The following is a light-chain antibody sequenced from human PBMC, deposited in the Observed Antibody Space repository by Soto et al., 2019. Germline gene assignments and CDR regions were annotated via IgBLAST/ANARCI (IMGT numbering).Light chain of an antibody. CDR1: SSNIGAGHD. J-gene: IGLJ7*01. CDR2: GNN. Sequence: QAVVTQPPSVSGAPGQRVTISCTGSSSNIGAGHDVHWYQQVPGTAPRLLIYGNNNRPSGVPDRFSGSKSGTSASLAITGLQAEDEADYYCQSYDISLSGAVFGGGTKLTVL. V-gene: IGLV1-40*01. CDR3: QSYDISLSGAV.